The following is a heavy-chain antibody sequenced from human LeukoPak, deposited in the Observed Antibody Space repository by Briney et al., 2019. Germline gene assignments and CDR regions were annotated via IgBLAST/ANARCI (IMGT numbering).Heavy chain of an antibody. CDR3: ARQRGRWDSFDY. D-gene: IGHD1-26*01. CDR2: IYYSGST. J-gene: IGHJ4*02. V-gene: IGHV4-59*08. CDR1: GGSISSYY. Sequence: SETLSLTCTVSGGSISSYYWSWIREPPGKGLEWIGYIYYSGSTNYNPALKSRVTISVDTSKNQFSLKLSSVTAADTAVYYCARQRGRWDSFDYWGQGTLVTVSS.